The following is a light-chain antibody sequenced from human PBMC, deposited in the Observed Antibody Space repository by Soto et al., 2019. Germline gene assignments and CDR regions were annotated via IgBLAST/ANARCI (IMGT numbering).Light chain of an antibody. V-gene: IGKV3-11*01. CDR3: QQYSSSST. J-gene: IGKJ1*01. CDR1: DSVSSY. Sequence: ILLPQSPSSLSVTPGERATLSCRDSDSVSSYSGWYQQKPGQATRLLNYDASNRASGIPGRFSGSGSGTDFTLTISIQEPEYLAVYYCQQYSSSSTFGQGAKLDIK. CDR2: DAS.